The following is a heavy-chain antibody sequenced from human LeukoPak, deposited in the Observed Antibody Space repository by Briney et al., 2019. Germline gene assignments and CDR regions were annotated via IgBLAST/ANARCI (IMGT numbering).Heavy chain of an antibody. Sequence: GGSLRLSCAASGFTFSTCWMSWVRQAPGTGLEWVASIKQDGSEKSYVDSVKGRFTISRDNAKNSLYLQMNSLRAEDTAVYYCARGGYQLLWYWGQGTLVTVSS. D-gene: IGHD2-2*01. J-gene: IGHJ4*02. CDR1: GFTFSTCW. V-gene: IGHV3-7*04. CDR3: ARGGYQLLWY. CDR2: IKQDGSEK.